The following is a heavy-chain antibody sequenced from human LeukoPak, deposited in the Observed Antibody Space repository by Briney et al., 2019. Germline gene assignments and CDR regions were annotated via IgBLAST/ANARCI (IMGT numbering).Heavy chain of an antibody. D-gene: IGHD1-26*01. Sequence: GGSLRLSCAASGFTFSSYCMNWVRQAPGKGLERVSSISSSSSYIYYADSVKGRFTISRDNAKNSLYLQMNSLRAEDTGVYYCARDNSVGDTAWWFDPWGQGTLVTVSS. CDR3: ARDNSVGDTAWWFDP. CDR1: GFTFSSYC. J-gene: IGHJ5*02. V-gene: IGHV3-21*01. CDR2: ISSSSSYI.